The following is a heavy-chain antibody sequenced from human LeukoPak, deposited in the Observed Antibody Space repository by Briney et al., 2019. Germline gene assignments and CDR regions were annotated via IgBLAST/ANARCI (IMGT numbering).Heavy chain of an antibody. J-gene: IGHJ4*02. CDR1: GFTFSSYG. D-gene: IGHD6-13*01. CDR3: ARWGTAAAAHFDY. CDR2: IWYDGSNK. Sequence: GGSLRLSCAASGFTFSSYGMHWVRQAPGKGLEWVAVIWYDGSNKYYADSVKGRFTISRDNSKNTPYLQMNSLRAEDTAVYYCARWGTAAAAHFDYWGQGTLVTVSS. V-gene: IGHV3-33*01.